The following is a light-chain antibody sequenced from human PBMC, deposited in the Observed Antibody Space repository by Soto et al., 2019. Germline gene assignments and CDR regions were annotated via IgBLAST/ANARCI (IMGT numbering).Light chain of an antibody. CDR1: QFVSSN. CDR2: GAS. J-gene: IGKJ5*01. Sequence: EIVMTQSPVTLSVSPWERSTLSCRASQFVSSNLAWYQQKPGQAPRLLIYGASTRATGIPARFGGSGSGTEFTLTISNLQSEDFAVYFCQQYHNWPPITCGQGTRREIK. CDR3: QQYHNWPPIT. V-gene: IGKV3D-15*01.